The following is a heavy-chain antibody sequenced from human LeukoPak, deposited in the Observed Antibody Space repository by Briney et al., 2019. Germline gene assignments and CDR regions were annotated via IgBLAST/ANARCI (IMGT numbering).Heavy chain of an antibody. Sequence: GGSLRLSCAASGFTFSSYWMSWMRQAPGKGLEWVANIKFDGNEQYYVDSVKGRFTISRDNAKNSLYLQLNSLRVEDTAVYYCKSGGAAPGSFDYWGQGTLVTVSP. D-gene: IGHD1-1*01. CDR3: KSGGAAPGSFDY. CDR1: GFTFSSYW. CDR2: IKFDGNEQ. J-gene: IGHJ4*02. V-gene: IGHV3-7*01.